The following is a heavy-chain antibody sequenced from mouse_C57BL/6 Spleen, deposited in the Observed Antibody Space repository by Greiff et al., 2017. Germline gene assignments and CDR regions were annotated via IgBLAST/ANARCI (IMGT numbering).Heavy chain of an antibody. V-gene: IGHV5-9-1*02. Sequence: EVMLVESGEGLVKPGGSLTLSCAASGFTFSSYAMSWVRQTPEKRLEWVAYISSGGDYIYYADTVKGRFTISRDTARNTLYLQMSSLKSEDTAMYYGTRELGQDYFDYWGQGTTLTVSS. CDR3: TRELGQDYFDY. CDR2: ISSGGDYI. CDR1: GFTFSSYA. J-gene: IGHJ2*01. D-gene: IGHD4-1*01.